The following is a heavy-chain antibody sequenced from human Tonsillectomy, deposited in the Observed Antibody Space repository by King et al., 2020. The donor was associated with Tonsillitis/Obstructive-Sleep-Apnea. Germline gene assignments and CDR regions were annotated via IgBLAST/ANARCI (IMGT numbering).Heavy chain of an antibody. CDR3: ARTFRCSGTRWEYPPNGWCHP. J-gene: IGHJ5*02. CDR2: INSDGSST. CDR1: GFTFRSYW. D-gene: IGHD2-2*01. Sequence: VQLVESGGGLVQPGGSLRLSCAASGFTFRSYWMHWVRQVPGKGLVWVSRINSDGSSTSYADSVKGRFTISRDNAENTLYLQMNSLRAEDTAVYYCARTFRCSGTRWEYPPNGWCHPWGQGAQVTGSS. V-gene: IGHV3-74*01.